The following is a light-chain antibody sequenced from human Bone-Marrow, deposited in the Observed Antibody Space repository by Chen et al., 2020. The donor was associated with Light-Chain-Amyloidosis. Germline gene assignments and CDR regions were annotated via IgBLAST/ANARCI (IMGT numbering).Light chain of an antibody. CDR3: QVWDSSSDHHVV. CDR1: NIGSKS. Sequence: SYVLTQPPPVSVAPGKTARITCGGNNIGSKSVHWYQQKPGQAPVLVIYYDSDRPSGIPERFSGSNSGNTATLTISRVEAGDEADYYCQVWDSSSDHHVVFGGGTKLTVL. V-gene: IGLV3-21*04. CDR2: YDS. J-gene: IGLJ2*01.